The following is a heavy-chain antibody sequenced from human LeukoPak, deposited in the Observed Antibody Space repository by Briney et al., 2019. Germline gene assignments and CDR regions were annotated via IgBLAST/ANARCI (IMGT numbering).Heavy chain of an antibody. CDR1: DGSISSYF. D-gene: IGHD3-10*01. CDR2: MHYSGST. J-gene: IGHJ2*01. CDR3: ARHGEYYGSGSYYKKRYFDL. V-gene: IGHV4-59*08. Sequence: SETLSLTCTVSDGSISSYFWSWIRQPPGKGLEWIGYMHYSGSTNQNPSLKSRVTISVDTSKNQFSLKLSFVTAADTAVYYCARHGEYYGSGSYYKKRYFDLRGRGTLVTVSS.